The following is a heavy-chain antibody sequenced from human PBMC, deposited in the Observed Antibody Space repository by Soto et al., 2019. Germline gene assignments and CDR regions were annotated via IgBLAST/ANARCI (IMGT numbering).Heavy chain of an antibody. J-gene: IGHJ6*02. CDR1: GFTFDDYA. D-gene: IGHD6-19*01. CDR2: ISWNSGSI. V-gene: IGHV3-9*01. Sequence: GGSLRLSCAASGFTFDDYAMHWVRQAPGKGLEWVSGISWNSGSIGYADSVKGRFTISRDNAKNSLYLQMNSLRAEDTALYYCAKDKGLRALYYYGMDVWGQGTTVTV. CDR3: AKDKGLRALYYYGMDV.